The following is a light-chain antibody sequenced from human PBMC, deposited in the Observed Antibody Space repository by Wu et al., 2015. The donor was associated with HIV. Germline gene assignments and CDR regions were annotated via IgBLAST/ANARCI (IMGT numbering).Light chain of an antibody. J-gene: IGKJ1*01. CDR1: QSVSRF. CDR3: HQRTTWPRA. Sequence: EIVLTQSPATLSLSPGERATLSCRASQSVSRFLAWYQHKPGQAPRVVIYDTSNRAAGIPARFSGSGSGTDLTLTISSLEPEDFAVYYCHQRTTWPRAFGQGTKVEVK. CDR2: DTS. V-gene: IGKV3-11*01.